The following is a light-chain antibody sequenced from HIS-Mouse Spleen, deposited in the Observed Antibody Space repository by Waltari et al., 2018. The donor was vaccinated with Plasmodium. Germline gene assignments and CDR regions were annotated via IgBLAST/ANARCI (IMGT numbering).Light chain of an antibody. Sequence: QSALTQPPSASGSPGQSVTIPCTGTSSAVGGYTYLSWYQPHPGKAPKLMIYEVSKRPSGVPDRFSGSKSGNTASLTVSGLQAEDEADYYCSSYAGSNNLVFGGGTKLTVL. CDR3: SSYAGSNNLV. CDR2: EVS. CDR1: SSAVGGYTY. J-gene: IGLJ2*01. V-gene: IGLV2-8*01.